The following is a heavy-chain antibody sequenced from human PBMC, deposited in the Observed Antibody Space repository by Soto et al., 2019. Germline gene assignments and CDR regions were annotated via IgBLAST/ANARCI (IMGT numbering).Heavy chain of an antibody. CDR3: ARTRDYYDGYYFDY. Sequence: QLQLQESGPGLVKPSETLSLTCTVSGGSISSSSYYWGWIRQPPGKGLEWIGSIYYSGSTYYNPSLKSRVTISVDTSKNQFSLKLSSVTAADTAVYYCARTRDYYDGYYFDYWGQGTLVTVSS. D-gene: IGHD3-22*01. CDR1: GGSISSSSYY. CDR2: IYYSGST. V-gene: IGHV4-39*01. J-gene: IGHJ4*02.